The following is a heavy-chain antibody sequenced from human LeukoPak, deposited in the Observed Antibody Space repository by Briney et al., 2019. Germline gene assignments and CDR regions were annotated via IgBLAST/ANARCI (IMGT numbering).Heavy chain of an antibody. CDR1: GFTVSSNY. J-gene: IGHJ6*02. V-gene: IGHV3-53*04. D-gene: IGHD2-8*01. CDR3: ARAYFTKGYYYYGMDV. CDR2: IYSGGST. Sequence: GGSLRLSCAASGFTVSSNYMSWVRQAPGKGLEWVSVIYSGGSTYYAGSVKGRFTISRHNSKNTLYLQMNSLRAEDTAVYYCARAYFTKGYYYYGMDVWGQGTTVTVSS.